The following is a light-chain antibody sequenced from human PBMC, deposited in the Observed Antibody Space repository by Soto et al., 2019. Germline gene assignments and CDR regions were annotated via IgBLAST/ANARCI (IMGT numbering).Light chain of an antibody. CDR3: QQFIDGWT. CDR2: DAS. CDR1: QSINNL. V-gene: IGKV1-5*01. Sequence: IQMTQSPSTLSASIGDRVTITCRASQSINNLLAWYQQMPGKTSNLLIYDASTLESGVPSRFRGSGSETEFTLTISGLQPDDFATYYCQQFIDGWTFGQGTKVEIK. J-gene: IGKJ1*01.